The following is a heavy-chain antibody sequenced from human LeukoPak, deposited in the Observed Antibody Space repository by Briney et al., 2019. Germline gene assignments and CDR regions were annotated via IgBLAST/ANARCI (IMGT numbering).Heavy chain of an antibody. CDR1: GYTFTGYY. CDR3: SCYSCLYYYGMDV. D-gene: IGHD2-15*01. CDR2: INPNKGGT. Sequence: ASVKDSFKSTGYTFTGYYIHWLRPAAGQGRAWMGCINPNKGGTHYAQKFQGRVTMNRAKSISTPYMELSRLRSDDTDVYSCSCYSCLYYYGMDVWGQGTTVTVSS. J-gene: IGHJ6*02. V-gene: IGHV1-2*02.